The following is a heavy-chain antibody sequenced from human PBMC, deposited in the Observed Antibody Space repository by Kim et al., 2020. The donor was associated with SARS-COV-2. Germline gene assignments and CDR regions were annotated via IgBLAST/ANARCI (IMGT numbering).Heavy chain of an antibody. J-gene: IGHJ6*02. Sequence: SETLSLTCAVYGGSFSGYSWTWIRQPPGKGLEWIGEINHSGSTKYNPSLKSRVTISVDTSKNQFSLKLSSVTAADTAVYYCARGPKFQLLFYYYYGMDVWGQGTTVTVSS. CDR3: ARGPKFQLLFYYYYGMDV. CDR1: GGSFSGYS. D-gene: IGHD2-2*01. V-gene: IGHV4-34*01. CDR2: INHSGST.